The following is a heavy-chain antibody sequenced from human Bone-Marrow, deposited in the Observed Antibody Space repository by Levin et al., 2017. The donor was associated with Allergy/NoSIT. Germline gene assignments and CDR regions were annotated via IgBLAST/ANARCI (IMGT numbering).Heavy chain of an antibody. J-gene: IGHJ1*01. CDR2: IDPSGVRS. CDR3: VKSGISGYDYRWGSYRFRAEYFHH. Sequence: WASVKVSCKASGYMFTNYYLHWVRQAPGQGLEWMGIIDPSGVRSSYTPNFQGRVTLTSDTSTSTVHMELRNLRPEDTAVYYCVKSGISGYDYRWGSYRFRAEYFHHWGQGTLVTVSS. CDR1: GYMFTNYY. V-gene: IGHV1-46*01. D-gene: IGHD3-16*02.